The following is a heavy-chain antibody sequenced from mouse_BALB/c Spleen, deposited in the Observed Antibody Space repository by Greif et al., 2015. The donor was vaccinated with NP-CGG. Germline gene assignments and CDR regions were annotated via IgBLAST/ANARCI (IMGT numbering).Heavy chain of an antibody. CDR1: GFNIKDTY. Sequence: EVQLQQSGAELVKPGASVKLSCTASGFNIKDTYMHWVKQRPEQGLEWIGRIDPANGNTKYDPKFQGKATITADTSSNTAYLQLSSLTSEDTAVYYCARNYDYDWWFAYWGQGTLVTVSA. D-gene: IGHD2-4*01. J-gene: IGHJ3*01. V-gene: IGHV14-3*02. CDR3: ARNYDYDWWFAY. CDR2: IDPANGNT.